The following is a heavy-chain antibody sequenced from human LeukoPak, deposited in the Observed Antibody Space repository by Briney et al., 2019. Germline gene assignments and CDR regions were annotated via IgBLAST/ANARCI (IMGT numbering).Heavy chain of an antibody. J-gene: IGHJ4*02. CDR1: GYSFTAHY. CDR2: INPNSDGT. CDR3: ARGGGRFHFDH. Sequence: ASVKVSCKASGYSFTAHYIHWVRQAPGQGLEWMGWINPNSDGTSYAQKFQGRVTMTRDTSINTVYMELNRLTSDDTAVYYCARGGGRFHFDHWGQGTPVTVSS. V-gene: IGHV1-2*02. D-gene: IGHD1-26*01.